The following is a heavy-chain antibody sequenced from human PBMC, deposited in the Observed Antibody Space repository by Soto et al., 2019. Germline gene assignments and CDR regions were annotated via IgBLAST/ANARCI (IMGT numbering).Heavy chain of an antibody. CDR2: IVPIYRTA. J-gene: IGHJ4*02. V-gene: IGHV1-69*13. CDR1: GDTFSRYR. Sequence: PVKVSCKASGDTFSRYRFNWVRQARGQGLEWLGGIVPIYRTADYAQKFQGRVTITADESTRTVYLELSSLKSQDTALYYCARDSGAKLSSSWGQGTLVTVSS. D-gene: IGHD6-13*01. CDR3: ARDSGAKLSSS.